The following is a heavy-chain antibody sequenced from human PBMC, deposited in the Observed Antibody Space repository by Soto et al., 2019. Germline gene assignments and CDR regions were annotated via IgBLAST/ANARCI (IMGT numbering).Heavy chain of an antibody. Sequence: ASVKVSCKASGYTFTGYYMHWVRQAPGQGLEWMGWINPNSGGTNYAQKFQGRVTMTRDTSISTAYMELSRLRSDDTAVYYCARAGYSSSWLFDPWGQGTLVTVSS. CDR2: INPNSGGT. CDR1: GYTFTGYY. V-gene: IGHV1-2*02. J-gene: IGHJ5*02. D-gene: IGHD6-13*01. CDR3: ARAGYSSSWLFDP.